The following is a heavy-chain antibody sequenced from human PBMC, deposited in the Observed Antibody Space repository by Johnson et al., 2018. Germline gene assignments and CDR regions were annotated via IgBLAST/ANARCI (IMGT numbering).Heavy chain of an antibody. Sequence: EQLVQSGGGLVQPGGSLRLSCAASGFTLSDHYMDWVRQAPGKGLEWVGRTRDKSNSYTTEYAASVKGRLTISRDDSKNSLKLQMNSLKTEDTAVYYFVGASGITYPYFQHWGQGTLVTVSS. CDR2: TRDKSNSYTT. V-gene: IGHV3-72*01. CDR1: GFTLSDHY. D-gene: IGHD4/OR15-4a*01. CDR3: VGASGITYPYFQH. J-gene: IGHJ1*01.